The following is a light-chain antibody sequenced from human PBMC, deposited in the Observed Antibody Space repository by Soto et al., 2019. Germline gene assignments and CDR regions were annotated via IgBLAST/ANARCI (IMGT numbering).Light chain of an antibody. CDR3: PQDYNYPLT. CDR1: QGIRND. V-gene: IGKV1-6*01. CDR2: AAT. J-gene: IGKJ4*01. Sequence: AIQMTQSPSSLSASVGDRVTITCRASQGIRNDLGWYQQKPGKAPKLLIYAATTLQSGVPSRFSGSGSGTDFTLTISSLQPEDFATYYCPQDYNYPLTFGGGTKVDIK.